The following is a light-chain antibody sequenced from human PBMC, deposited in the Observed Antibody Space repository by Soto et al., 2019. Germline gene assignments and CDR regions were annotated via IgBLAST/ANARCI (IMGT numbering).Light chain of an antibody. CDR3: QRGHNWPLT. J-gene: IGKJ2*01. Sequence: EIVMTQSPATLSLSPGERAALSCRASQSINSELAWYQQKPGQPPRLLIYGASTRATGVPARFTSSESGSEFTLTISGLQSEDFAVYYCQRGHNWPLTLGQGTRLEI. CDR1: QSINSE. CDR2: GAS. V-gene: IGKV3-15*01.